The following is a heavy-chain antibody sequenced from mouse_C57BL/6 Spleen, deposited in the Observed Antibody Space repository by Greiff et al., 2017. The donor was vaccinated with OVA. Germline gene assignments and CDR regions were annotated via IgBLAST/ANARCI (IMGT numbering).Heavy chain of an antibody. CDR3: ARSKGYGSGYGGFDY. V-gene: IGHV1-54*01. CDR2: INPGSGGT. J-gene: IGHJ2*01. CDR1: GYAFTNYL. Sequence: QVQLQQSGAELVRPGTSVKVSCKASGYAFTNYLIEWVKQRPGQGLEWIGVINPGSGGTNYNEKFKGKATLTADKSSSTAYMQLSSLTSEDSAVYFGARSKGYGSGYGGFDYWGQGTTLTVSS. D-gene: IGHD3-2*02.